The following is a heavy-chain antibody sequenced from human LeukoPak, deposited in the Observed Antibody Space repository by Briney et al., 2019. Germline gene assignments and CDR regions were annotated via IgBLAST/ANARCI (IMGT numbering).Heavy chain of an antibody. CDR2: INTYNGNT. CDR1: GYTFTSYG. Sequence: ASVKVSCKASGYTFTSYGISWVRQAPGQGLKWMGWINTYNGNTKYTQRLQGRVTVTTDTSTSTAYMELRSLRSDDTAVYYRAIDYGHFPVGDYWGQGTLVTVSS. J-gene: IGHJ4*02. CDR3: AIDYGHFPVGDY. D-gene: IGHD4-17*01. V-gene: IGHV1-18*04.